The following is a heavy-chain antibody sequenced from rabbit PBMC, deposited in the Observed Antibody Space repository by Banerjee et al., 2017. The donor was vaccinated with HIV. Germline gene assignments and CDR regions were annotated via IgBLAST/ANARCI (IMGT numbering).Heavy chain of an antibody. V-gene: IGHV1S40*01. J-gene: IGHJ3*01. D-gene: IGHD4-1*01. CDR2: IVPIFGVT. CDR3: ARDLDDVIGWNFGW. CDR1: GFDFSTYS. Sequence: QSLEESGGDLVKPGASLTLTCTASGFDFSTYSMSWVRQAPGKGLEYIGYIVPIFGVTYYANWVNGRFSISRENAQNTVFLQMTSLTAADTATYFCARDLDDVIGWNFGWWGQGTLVTVS.